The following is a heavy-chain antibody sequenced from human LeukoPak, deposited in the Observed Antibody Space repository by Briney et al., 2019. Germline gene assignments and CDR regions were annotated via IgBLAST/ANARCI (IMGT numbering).Heavy chain of an antibody. V-gene: IGHV1-46*01. CDR3: ASALVGATRSFYMDV. D-gene: IGHD1-26*01. CDR1: GYTFTSYY. J-gene: IGHJ6*03. CDR2: INPSGGST. Sequence: ASVKVSCKASGYTFTSYYMHWVRQAPGQGLEWMGIINPSGGSTSYAQKFQGRVTMTRDTSTSIVYMELSSLRSEDTAVYYCASALVGATRSFYMDVWGKGTTVTVSS.